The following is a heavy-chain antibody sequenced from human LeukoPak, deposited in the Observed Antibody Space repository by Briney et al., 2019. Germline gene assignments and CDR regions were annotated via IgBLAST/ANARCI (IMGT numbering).Heavy chain of an antibody. CDR1: GGSISSYY. V-gene: IGHV4-59*01. Sequence: KTSETLSLTCIVSGGSISSYYWSWIRQPPGKGLEWIGYIYYSGSTNYNPSLKSRVTISVDTSKNQFSLKLSSVTAADTAVYYCARTRARPSAFDIWGQGTMVTVSS. CDR2: IYYSGST. J-gene: IGHJ3*02. D-gene: IGHD6-6*01. CDR3: ARTRARPSAFDI.